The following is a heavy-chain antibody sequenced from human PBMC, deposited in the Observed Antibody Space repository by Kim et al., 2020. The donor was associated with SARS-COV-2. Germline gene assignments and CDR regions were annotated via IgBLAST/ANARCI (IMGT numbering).Heavy chain of an antibody. D-gene: IGHD6-13*01. V-gene: IGHV1-46*01. J-gene: IGHJ4*02. Sequence: FQDRITMTRDTSTSTVYMELSSLSSEDTALYYCARILQQLAPRRESPFDYWGQGTLVTVSS. CDR3: ARILQQLAPRRESPFDY.